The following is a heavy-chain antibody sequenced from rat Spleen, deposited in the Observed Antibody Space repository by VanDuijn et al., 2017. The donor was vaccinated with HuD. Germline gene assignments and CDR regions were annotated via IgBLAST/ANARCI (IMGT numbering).Heavy chain of an antibody. D-gene: IGHD4-3*01. J-gene: IGHJ3*01. CDR2: ISLDGGRN. CDR1: GFTFSDYY. CDR3: ARQDTSGYSNWFAY. V-gene: IGHV5-29*01. Sequence: EVQLVESDGGLVQPGRSLKLSCAASGFTFSDYYMAWVRQAPTKGLEWVATISLDGGRNFYRDSVKGRFTISSDNTKTTLYLQMDSLRSEDTATYYCARQDTSGYSNWFAYWGQGTLVTVSS.